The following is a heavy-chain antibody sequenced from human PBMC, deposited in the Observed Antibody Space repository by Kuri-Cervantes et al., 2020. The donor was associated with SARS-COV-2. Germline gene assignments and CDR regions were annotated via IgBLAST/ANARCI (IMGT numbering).Heavy chain of an antibody. CDR2: NYHSGNT. D-gene: IGHD4-23*01. Sequence: ESLKISCTVSGDSVSSGNYYWSWIRQPPGKGLEWIGYNYHSGNTNYNPSLKSRVSISVDMSRNQFSLKLRSVTAADMAVYYCASAPRWGEFDYWGQGTLVTVSS. CDR1: GDSVSSGNYY. CDR3: ASAPRWGEFDY. V-gene: IGHV4-61*01. J-gene: IGHJ4*02.